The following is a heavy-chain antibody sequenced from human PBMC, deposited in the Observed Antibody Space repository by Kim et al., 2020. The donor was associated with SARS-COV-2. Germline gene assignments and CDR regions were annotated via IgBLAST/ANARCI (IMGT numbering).Heavy chain of an antibody. CDR1: GGSIRSSNYY. CDR2: IYDSGDT. V-gene: IGHV4-39*01. D-gene: IGHD5-18*01. Sequence: SETLSLTCTVSGGSIRSSNYYWGWIRQPPGRELEWLGNIYDSGDTFYNPSLKSRRTISVDTSRNQFSLKLRSVTASDTAVYYCARILGYIHYFDLWGQGTPVTVSS. J-gene: IGHJ4*02. CDR3: ARILGYIHYFDL.